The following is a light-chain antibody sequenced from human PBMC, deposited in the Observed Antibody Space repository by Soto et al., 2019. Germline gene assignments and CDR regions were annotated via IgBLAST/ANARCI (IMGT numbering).Light chain of an antibody. CDR3: QQYRSSPFT. V-gene: IGKV4-1*01. Sequence: DIVMTQSPDSLAVSLGERATINCKSSQSVLYNSNNKNYLAWYQQKPGQAPKMLIYWASTRESGVPDRFSGSGSGTNFTLTVSSLQVEDVVVYYCQQYRSSPFTFGPGTKVDIK. CDR1: QSVLYNSNNKNY. CDR2: WAS. J-gene: IGKJ3*01.